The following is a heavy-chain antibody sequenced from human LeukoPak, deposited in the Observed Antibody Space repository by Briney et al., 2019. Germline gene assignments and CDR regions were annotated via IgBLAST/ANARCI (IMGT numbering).Heavy chain of an antibody. CDR1: GFTFDDYG. CDR3: ARDGYSSGWHGAFDI. D-gene: IGHD6-19*01. V-gene: IGHV3-20*04. Sequence: TGRSLRLSCAVSGFTFDDYGMSWVRQAPGKGLEWVSGINWNGGSTGYTDSVKGRFTISRDNAKNSLYLQMNSLRAEDTALYYCARDGYSSGWHGAFDIWGQGTMVTVSS. J-gene: IGHJ3*02. CDR2: INWNGGST.